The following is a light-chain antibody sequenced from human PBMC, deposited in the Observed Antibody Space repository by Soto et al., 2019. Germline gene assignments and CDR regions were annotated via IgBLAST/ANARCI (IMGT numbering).Light chain of an antibody. J-gene: IGLJ1*01. CDR3: NAQADNGKHV. CDR1: SNDVGHSSF. Sequence: QYALTQPPSASGSPGQSVTISCTGNSNDVGHSSFISWYQQHPGKGPKLIIYEVSKRPSGVPDRFSGSKSGNTASLSVSGHQDEEDAYYFCNAQADNGKHVFGTGTKLTVL. CDR2: EVS. V-gene: IGLV2-8*01.